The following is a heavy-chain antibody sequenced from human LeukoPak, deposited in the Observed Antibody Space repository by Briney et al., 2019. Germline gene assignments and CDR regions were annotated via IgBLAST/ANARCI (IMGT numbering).Heavy chain of an antibody. V-gene: IGHV4-39*07. D-gene: IGHD3-3*01. CDR3: AREAGFLEWLHDHYYMDV. Sequence: SETLSLTCTVSGGSISSRSYYWGWIRQPPGKGLEWIGSIYYSGSTYYNPSLKSRVTISVDTSKNQFSLMLSSVTAADTAVYYCAREAGFLEWLHDHYYMDVWGKGTTVTVSS. CDR1: GGSISSRSYY. CDR2: IYYSGST. J-gene: IGHJ6*03.